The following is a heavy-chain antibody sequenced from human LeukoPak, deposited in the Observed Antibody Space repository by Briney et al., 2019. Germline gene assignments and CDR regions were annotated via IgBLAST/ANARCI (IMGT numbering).Heavy chain of an antibody. CDR1: GFTFSSYG. CDR2: ISYDGSNK. V-gene: IGHV3-30*18. CDR3: AKGGSPRYYYGMDV. D-gene: IGHD1-26*01. J-gene: IGHJ6*02. Sequence: GGSLRLSCAASGFTFSSYGMHWVRQAPGKGLEWVAVISYDGSNKYYADSVKGRFTISRDNSKNTLYLQMNGLRAEDTAVYYCAKGGSPRYYYGMDVWGQGTTVTVSS.